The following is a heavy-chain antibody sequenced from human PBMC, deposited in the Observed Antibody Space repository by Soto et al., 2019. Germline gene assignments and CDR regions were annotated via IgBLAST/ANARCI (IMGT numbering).Heavy chain of an antibody. D-gene: IGHD3-16*01. V-gene: IGHV3-21*01. CDR3: ARDGGAMEMATSYSDDSGMEA. CDR1: GFTFSSYS. J-gene: IGHJ6*02. Sequence: GGSLRLSCPASGFTFSSYSMNGVPQAPGKALEWVSSISSSSSSIYYADSVKGRFTISRDNAKNSLYLQMNSLAAEDTAVDYGARDGGAMEMATSYSDDSGMEAWVQGTTV. CDR2: ISSSSSSI.